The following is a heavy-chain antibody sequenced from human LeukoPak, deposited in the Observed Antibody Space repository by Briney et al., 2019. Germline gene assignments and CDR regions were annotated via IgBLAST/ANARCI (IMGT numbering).Heavy chain of an antibody. Sequence: GGSPRLSCAASGFTFSSYWMSWVRQAPGKGLEWVANIKQDGSEKYYVDSVKGRFTISRDNAKNSLYLQMNSLRAEDTAVYYCAREEYYYDSSGHDYWGQGTLVTVSS. CDR2: IKQDGSEK. J-gene: IGHJ4*02. D-gene: IGHD3-22*01. CDR1: GFTFSSYW. CDR3: AREEYYYDSSGHDY. V-gene: IGHV3-7*01.